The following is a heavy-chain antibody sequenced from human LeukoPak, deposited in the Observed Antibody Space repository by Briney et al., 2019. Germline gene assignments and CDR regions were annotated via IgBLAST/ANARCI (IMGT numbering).Heavy chain of an antibody. Sequence: GGSLRLSCSASGFTFSSYAMHWVSQAPGKGLEYVSAISSNGSSTYYADSVKDRFTRSRDNTKNTLYLQMSSLRAEDTAVYYCVKDFSWYLGAFDIWGQGTMVTVSS. V-gene: IGHV3-64D*06. D-gene: IGHD6-13*01. CDR2: ISSNGSST. CDR3: VKDFSWYLGAFDI. CDR1: GFTFSSYA. J-gene: IGHJ3*02.